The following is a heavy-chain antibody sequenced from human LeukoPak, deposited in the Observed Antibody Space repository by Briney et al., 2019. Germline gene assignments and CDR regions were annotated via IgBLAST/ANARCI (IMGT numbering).Heavy chain of an antibody. CDR3: ARGGDCSSTSCPLGFDP. CDR1: GYTFTSYD. Sequence: ASVKVSCKASGYTFTSYDINWVRQATGQGLEWMGWMNPNGGNTGYAQKFQGRVTITRNTSISTAYMELSSLRSEDTAVYYCARGGDCSSTSCPLGFDPWGQGTLVTVSS. J-gene: IGHJ5*02. CDR2: MNPNGGNT. D-gene: IGHD2-2*01. V-gene: IGHV1-8*03.